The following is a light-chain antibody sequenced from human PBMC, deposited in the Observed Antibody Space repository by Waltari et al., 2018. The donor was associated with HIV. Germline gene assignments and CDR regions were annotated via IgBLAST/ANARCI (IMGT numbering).Light chain of an antibody. J-gene: IGLJ1*01. CDR1: NIGSKG. Sequence: SYVLTPPPSVSVAPGQTASITCGGHNIGSKGVHWYQQNPGQVPVLVVYDDSGRPSRIPERFSGSNSGNTATLTISTVEAGDEADYYCQVCDTSNDHPYVFGTGTKVTVL. CDR2: DDS. V-gene: IGLV3-21*02. CDR3: QVCDTSNDHPYV.